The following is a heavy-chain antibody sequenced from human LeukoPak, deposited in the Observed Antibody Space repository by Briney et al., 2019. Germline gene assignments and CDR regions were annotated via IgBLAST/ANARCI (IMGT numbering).Heavy chain of an antibody. V-gene: IGHV4-34*01. CDR2: INHSGST. CDR1: GGSFSGYC. J-gene: IGHJ5*02. CDR3: ARGRRIVLMVYAIAWFDP. D-gene: IGHD2-8*01. Sequence: TSETLSLTCAVYGGSFSGYCWSWIRQPPGKGLEWIGEINHSGSTNYNPSLKSRVTISVDTSKNQFSLKLSSVTAADTAVYYCARGRRIVLMVYAIAWFDPWGQGTLVTVSS.